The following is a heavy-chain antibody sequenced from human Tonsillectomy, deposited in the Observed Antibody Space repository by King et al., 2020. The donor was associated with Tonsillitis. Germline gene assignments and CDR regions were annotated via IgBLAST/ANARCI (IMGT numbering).Heavy chain of an antibody. J-gene: IGHJ6*02. Sequence: VQLVESGAEVKKPGESLKISCKGSGYSFSSYWIGWVRQMPGKGLEWMGIIYPADSDTRYGPSFEGQVTISADKSISTAYLQWSSLKASDAAMYYCARRRDRDYYYYYYVMDVWGQGTTVTVSS. D-gene: IGHD3-10*01. V-gene: IGHV5-51*01. CDR1: GYSFSSYW. CDR3: ARRRDRDYYYYYYVMDV. CDR2: IYPADSDT.